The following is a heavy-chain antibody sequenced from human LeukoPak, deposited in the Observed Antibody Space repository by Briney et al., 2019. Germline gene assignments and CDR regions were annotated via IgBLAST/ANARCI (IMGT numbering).Heavy chain of an antibody. CDR3: ARYYYDSSGYYYYYYGMDV. CDR2: IYYSGST. CDR1: GGSISSYY. V-gene: IGHV4-59*01. D-gene: IGHD3-22*01. Sequence: SETLSLTCTVSGGSISSYYWSWVRQPPGKGLEWIGYIYYSGSTNYNPSLKSRVTISVDASKNQFSLKLSSVTAADTAVYYCARYYYDSSGYYYYYYGMDVWGQGTTVTVSS. J-gene: IGHJ6*02.